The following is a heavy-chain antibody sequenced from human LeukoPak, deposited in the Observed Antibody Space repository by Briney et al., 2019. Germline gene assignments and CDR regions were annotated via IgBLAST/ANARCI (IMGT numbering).Heavy chain of an antibody. CDR3: ARYAVAGTFDY. V-gene: IGHV3-33*01. CDR1: GFTFSSYG. J-gene: IGHJ4*02. Sequence: GGSLRLSCAASGFTFSSYGMHWVRQAPGKGLEWVAVIWYDGSNKYYADSVKGRFTISRDNSKNTLYLQMNSLRAEDTAVYYCARYAVAGTFDYWGQGTLVTVSP. D-gene: IGHD6-19*01. CDR2: IWYDGSNK.